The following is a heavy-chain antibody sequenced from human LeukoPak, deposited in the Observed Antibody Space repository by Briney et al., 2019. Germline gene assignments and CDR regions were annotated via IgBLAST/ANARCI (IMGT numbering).Heavy chain of an antibody. J-gene: IGHJ4*02. Sequence: ASVKVSCEASGYTFTGYYMHWVRQAPGQGLEWMGWINPNSGGTNYAQKFQGWVTMTRDTSISTAYMELSRLRSDDTAVYYCARARTGYSSGWEGYYFDYWGQGTLVTVSS. D-gene: IGHD6-19*01. CDR3: ARARTGYSSGWEGYYFDY. CDR1: GYTFTGYY. V-gene: IGHV1-2*04. CDR2: INPNSGGT.